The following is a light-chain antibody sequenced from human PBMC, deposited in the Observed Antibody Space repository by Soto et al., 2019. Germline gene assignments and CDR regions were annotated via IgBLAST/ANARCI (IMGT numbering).Light chain of an antibody. V-gene: IGKV3-11*01. J-gene: IGKJ5*01. CDR2: GAS. CDR1: QSVSSY. CDR3: QQRSNWPPIT. Sequence: EIVLTQSPGTLSLSPGERATLSCRASQSVSSYLAWYQQKPGQAPRLLIYGASSRATGIPARFSGSGFGTDFTLTISSLEPEDAAVYYCQQRSNWPPITFGQGTRLEIK.